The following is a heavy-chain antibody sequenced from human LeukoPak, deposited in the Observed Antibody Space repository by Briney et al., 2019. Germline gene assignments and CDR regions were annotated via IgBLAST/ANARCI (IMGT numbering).Heavy chain of an antibody. Sequence: GGSLRLSCAASGFPFSSYWMHWVRQAPGKGLVWVSRSNSDGSSTNYADSVKGRFTISRDNAKNTLYLQMNSLRAEDTAVYYCARGADFDGDYVVYWGQGTLVTVSS. D-gene: IGHD4-17*01. V-gene: IGHV3-74*01. CDR2: SNSDGSST. CDR1: GFPFSSYW. CDR3: ARGADFDGDYVVY. J-gene: IGHJ4*02.